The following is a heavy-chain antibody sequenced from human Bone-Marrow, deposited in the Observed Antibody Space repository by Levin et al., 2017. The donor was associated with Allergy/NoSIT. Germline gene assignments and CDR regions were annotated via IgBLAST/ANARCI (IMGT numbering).Heavy chain of an antibody. Sequence: TGGSLRLSCSASGFTSSSFALTWVRQAPGKGLEWVSSISGDGDSTYYADSVKGRFTISRDNSKHELFLQMNSLRVDDTAVYYCAKGLPWGGSVTTTFDHWGQGTLITVSS. J-gene: IGHJ4*02. D-gene: IGHD4-17*01. CDR3: AKGLPWGGSVTTTFDH. CDR2: ISGDGDST. CDR1: GFTSSSFA. V-gene: IGHV3-23*01.